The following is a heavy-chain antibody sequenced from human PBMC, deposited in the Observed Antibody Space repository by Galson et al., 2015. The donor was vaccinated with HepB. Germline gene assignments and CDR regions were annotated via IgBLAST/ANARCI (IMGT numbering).Heavy chain of an antibody. CDR1: GFTFSSYG. V-gene: IGHV3-30*18. CDR3: AKSVWIQLWSRRYNWFDP. D-gene: IGHD5-18*01. Sequence: SLRLSCAASGFTFSSYGMHWVRQAPGKGLEWVAVISYDGSNKYYADSVKGRFTISRDNSKNTLYLQMNSLRAEDTAVYYCAKSVWIQLWSRRYNWFDPWGQGTLVTVSS. CDR2: ISYDGSNK. J-gene: IGHJ5*02.